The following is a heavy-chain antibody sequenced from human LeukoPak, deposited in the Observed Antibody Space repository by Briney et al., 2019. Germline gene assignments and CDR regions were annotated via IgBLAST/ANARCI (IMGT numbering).Heavy chain of an antibody. V-gene: IGHV3-30-3*01. CDR3: AKDRSPSATVTTSGY. D-gene: IGHD4-17*01. Sequence: GALRLSCAASGFTFSSYAMHWVRQAPGKGLEWVAVISYDGSNKYYADSVKGRFTISRDNSKNTLYLQMNSLRAEDTAVYYCAKDRSPSATVTTSGYWGQGTLVTVSS. CDR2: ISYDGSNK. CDR1: GFTFSSYA. J-gene: IGHJ4*02.